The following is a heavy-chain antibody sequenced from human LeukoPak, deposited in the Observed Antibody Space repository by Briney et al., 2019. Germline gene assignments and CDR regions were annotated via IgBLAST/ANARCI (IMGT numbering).Heavy chain of an antibody. J-gene: IGHJ4*02. CDR1: GFTFSSYA. CDR2: ISGSGGGT. D-gene: IGHD2-2*01. Sequence: PGGSLRLSCAASGFTFSSYAMSWVRQAPGKGLEWVSAISGSGGGTYYADSVKGRFTISRDNSKSTLNLQMNSLGAEDTAVYYCAKMDCSGTSCYVFDYWGQGTLVTVSS. V-gene: IGHV3-23*01. CDR3: AKMDCSGTSCYVFDY.